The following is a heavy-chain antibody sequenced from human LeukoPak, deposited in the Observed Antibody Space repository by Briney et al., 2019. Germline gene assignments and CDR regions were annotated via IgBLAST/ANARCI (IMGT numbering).Heavy chain of an antibody. CDR2: IYRGGST. Sequence: GGSLRLSCAASGFTVTSDCMSWVRQAPGKGLEGVSVIYRGGSTYYADSVQGRFTISRVNSNNTLYLQMNSLRTDYTAVYYCTLKGSGSHYEGASVYWGQGTLVTVSS. D-gene: IGHD3-10*01. V-gene: IGHV3-66*01. CDR1: GFTVTSDC. J-gene: IGHJ4*02. CDR3: TLKGSGSHYEGASVY.